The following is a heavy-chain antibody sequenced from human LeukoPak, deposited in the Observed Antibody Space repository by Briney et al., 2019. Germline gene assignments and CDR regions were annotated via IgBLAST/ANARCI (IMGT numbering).Heavy chain of an antibody. V-gene: IGHV3-23*01. D-gene: IGHD2-21*02. CDR1: GFTFSSYA. CDR3: ARESCGGDCYSRSIWSFDY. Sequence: PGGSLRLSCAASGFTFSSYAMNWVRQAPGRGLEWVSGFSGSGGTTYYADSVKGRFTISRDNAKNSLYLQMNSLRAEDTAVYYCARESCGGDCYSRSIWSFDYWGQGTLVTVSS. CDR2: FSGSGGTT. J-gene: IGHJ4*02.